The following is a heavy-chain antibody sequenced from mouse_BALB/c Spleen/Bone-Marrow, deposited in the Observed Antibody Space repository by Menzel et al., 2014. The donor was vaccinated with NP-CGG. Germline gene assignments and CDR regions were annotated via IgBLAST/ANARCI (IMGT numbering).Heavy chain of an antibody. CDR1: GFSLAGYG. CDR3: ARELHP. J-gene: IGHJ3*01. Sequence: VMLVESGPGLVAPSQSLSITCTVSGFSLAGYGVNWARQPPGKGLEWLGMIWGDGSTDYNSALKSRLNISKDNSKSQVFLKMNSLQTDDTARYYCARELHPWGQGTLVTVSA. CDR2: IWGDGST. V-gene: IGHV2-6-7*01.